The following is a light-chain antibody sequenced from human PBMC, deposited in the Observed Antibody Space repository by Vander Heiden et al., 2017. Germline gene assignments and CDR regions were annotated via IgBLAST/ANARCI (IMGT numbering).Light chain of an antibody. CDR2: AGS. Sequence: QLTQSPSSLSAAVGDRVTITCRASQGISGYLAWYQQKPGKDPTLLIDAGSTLQSGGTSRFRGSGSGTDFTLTISSLHPEDFARNNCQQGNSFGPGTKVEIK. CDR1: QGISGY. J-gene: IGKJ3*01. V-gene: IGKV1-9*01. CDR3: QQGNS.